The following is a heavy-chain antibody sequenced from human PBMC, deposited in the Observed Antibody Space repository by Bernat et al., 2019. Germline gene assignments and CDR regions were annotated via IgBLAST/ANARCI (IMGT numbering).Heavy chain of an antibody. CDR3: ASMPYSSGWYYYYGMDV. CDR2: IIPILGIA. Sequence: QVQLVQSGAGVKKPGSSVKVSCKASGGTFSSYTISWVRQAPGQGLEWMGRIIPILGIANYAQKFQGRVTITADKSTSTAYMELSSPRSEDTAVYYCASMPYSSGWYYYYGMDVWGQGTTVTVSS. D-gene: IGHD6-19*01. CDR1: GGTFSSYT. V-gene: IGHV1-69*02. J-gene: IGHJ6*02.